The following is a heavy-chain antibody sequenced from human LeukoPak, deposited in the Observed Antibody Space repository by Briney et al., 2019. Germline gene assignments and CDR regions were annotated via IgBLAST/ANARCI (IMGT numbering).Heavy chain of an antibody. CDR3: AKVYGRWLQHDAFDI. D-gene: IGHD5-24*01. V-gene: IGHV3-30*18. CDR2: ISYDGSNK. Sequence: GGSLRLSCAASGFTFSSYGMHWVRQAPGKGLEWVAVISYDGSNKYYADSVKGRFTISRDNSKNTLYLQMNSLRAEDTAVYYCAKVYGRWLQHDAFDIWGQGTMVTVPS. CDR1: GFTFSSYG. J-gene: IGHJ3*02.